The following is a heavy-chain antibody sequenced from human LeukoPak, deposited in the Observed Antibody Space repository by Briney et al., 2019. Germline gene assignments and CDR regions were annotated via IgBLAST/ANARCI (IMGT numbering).Heavy chain of an antibody. V-gene: IGHV3-23*01. J-gene: IGHJ4*02. CDR3: AKDGQVPAATIGEAH. CDR1: GFTFSSYA. D-gene: IGHD2-2*01. CDR2: ISGSGGST. Sequence: GGSLRLSCAASGFTFSSYAMSWVRQAPGGGLEWVSAISGSGGSTYYADSVKGRFTISRDNAKNSLYLQMNSLRAEDTAVYYCAKDGQVPAATIGEAHWGQGTLVTVSS.